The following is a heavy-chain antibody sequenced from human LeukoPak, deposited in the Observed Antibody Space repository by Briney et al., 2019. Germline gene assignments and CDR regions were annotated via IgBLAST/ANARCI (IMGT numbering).Heavy chain of an antibody. CDR1: GFTFSSYS. V-gene: IGHV3-21*04. J-gene: IGHJ6*02. CDR2: ISSGSSYI. Sequence: GGSLRLSCAASGFTFSSYSMNWVRQPPGRGLEWVSSISSGSSYIYSADSMKGRFTISRDNSKNTLYPQMNSLRAEDTAVFYCAKDREYSGSYRPGPTRYYYGMDVWGQGTTVTVS. CDR3: AKDREYSGSYRPGPTRYYYGMDV. D-gene: IGHD1-26*01.